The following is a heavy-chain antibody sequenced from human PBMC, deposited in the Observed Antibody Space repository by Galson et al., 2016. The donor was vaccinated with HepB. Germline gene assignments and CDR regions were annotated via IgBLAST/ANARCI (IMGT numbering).Heavy chain of an antibody. CDR1: GGSISSYY. Sequence: SETLSLTCTVSGGSISSYYWSWIRQPPGKGLEWIGFMYYSGSTNYNPSLKSRVTISIDTSKNQFSVKLSSVTAADSARYCCARGTRPYSNYPPTLDFWGQGTLVTVSS. CDR2: MYYSGST. V-gene: IGHV4-59*01. CDR3: ARGTRPYSNYPPTLDF. D-gene: IGHD4-11*01. J-gene: IGHJ4*02.